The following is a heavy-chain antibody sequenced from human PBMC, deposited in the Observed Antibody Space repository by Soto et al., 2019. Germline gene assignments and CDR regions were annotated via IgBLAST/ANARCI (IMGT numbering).Heavy chain of an antibody. Sequence: SETLSLTCTVSGGSISRSSYYWGWIRQPPGKGLEWIGYIYYSGSTNYNPSLTSRVTISVDTSKNQFSLKLRSVTAADTAVYFCARPGEGGWIWGQGTMVTVSS. J-gene: IGHJ3*02. D-gene: IGHD3-10*01. CDR3: ARPGEGGWI. CDR1: GGSISRSSYY. V-gene: IGHV4-39*07. CDR2: IYYSGST.